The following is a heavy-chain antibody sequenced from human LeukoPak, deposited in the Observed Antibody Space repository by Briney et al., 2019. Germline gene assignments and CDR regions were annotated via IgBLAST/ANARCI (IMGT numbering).Heavy chain of an antibody. CDR2: ITNDGSST. CDR1: GLTFSSHW. V-gene: IGHV3-74*01. D-gene: IGHD2-2*01. CDR3: AARGYCSSTSCLLEY. Sequence: PGGSLRLSCAASGLTFSSHWMHWVRQAPGKGLVWVSRITNDGSSTTYADSVKGRFTISRDNAKNTMLLQMNSLRAEDTALYYCAARGYCSSTSCLLEYWGQGTLVTVSS. J-gene: IGHJ4*02.